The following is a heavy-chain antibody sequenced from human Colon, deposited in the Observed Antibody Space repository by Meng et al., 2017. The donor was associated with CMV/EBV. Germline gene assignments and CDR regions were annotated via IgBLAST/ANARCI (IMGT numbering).Heavy chain of an antibody. Sequence: EVHLLESGGGLEQPGGSLRLTCAASGFIFGNYAMSWVRQAPGKGLEWVSGTTGNGDSTYYADSVKGRFTISRDNSKNTLYLQMNSLRAEDTAIYYCTKGRGLLASASNYWGQGTLVTVSS. CDR2: TTGNGDST. V-gene: IGHV3-23*01. CDR1: GFIFGNYA. D-gene: IGHD1-26*01. J-gene: IGHJ4*02. CDR3: TKGRGLLASASNY.